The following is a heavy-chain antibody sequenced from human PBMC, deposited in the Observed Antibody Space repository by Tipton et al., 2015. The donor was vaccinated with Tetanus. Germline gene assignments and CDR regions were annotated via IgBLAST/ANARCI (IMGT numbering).Heavy chain of an antibody. CDR3: ARDLDGYCSSTNCYRGYFDY. D-gene: IGHD2-2*03. CDR1: GASIRDKKYY. CDR2: ISGSGSSI. V-gene: IGHV3-11*01. J-gene: IGHJ4*02. Sequence: LSLTCTVSGASIRDKKYYWGWIRQAPGKGLEWISYISGSGSSIFHADSVKGRFSISRDNAKNALYLQMNSLTAEDTAVYYCARDLDGYCSSTNCYRGYFDYWGRGTLVTVSS.